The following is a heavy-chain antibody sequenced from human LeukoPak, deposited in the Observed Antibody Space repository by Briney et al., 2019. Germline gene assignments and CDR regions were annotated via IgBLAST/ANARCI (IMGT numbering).Heavy chain of an antibody. CDR3: ARRPASRLTFDY. CDR2: MYYNGHS. J-gene: IGHJ4*02. V-gene: IGHV4-59*01. Sequence: SETLSLTCTVSGDSINNYFWSWIRQPPGKTLEWIGYMYYNGHSNYNPSLKRRVTMSLDTSKNQFSLKLSSVTAADTAVYYCARRPASRLTFDYWGQGTLVTVSS. CDR1: GDSINNYF. D-gene: IGHD2-2*01.